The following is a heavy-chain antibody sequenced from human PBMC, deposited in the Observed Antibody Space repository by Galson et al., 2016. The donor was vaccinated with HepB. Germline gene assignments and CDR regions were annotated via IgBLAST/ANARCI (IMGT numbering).Heavy chain of an antibody. CDR3: AKHRDGGGFRVWVWAFGEFDY. D-gene: IGHD3-16*01. Sequence: SLRLSCATSGFTFSSYAMSWVRQAPGKGLEWVSAISGSGGSTYYADSVKGRFTISRDNSKNTLYLQMNSLRAEDTAGYYCAKHRDGGGFRVWVWAFGEFDYWGQGTLVTVSS. CDR2: ISGSGGST. V-gene: IGHV3-23*01. CDR1: GFTFSSYA. J-gene: IGHJ4*02.